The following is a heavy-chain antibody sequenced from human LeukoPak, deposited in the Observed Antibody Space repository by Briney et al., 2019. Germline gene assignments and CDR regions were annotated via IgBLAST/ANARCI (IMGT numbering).Heavy chain of an antibody. V-gene: IGHV1-69*05. CDR3: AREARWELLSWFDP. CDR1: GGTFSSYA. D-gene: IGHD1-26*01. Sequence: SVKVSCKASGGTFSSYAISWVRQAPGQGLEWMGGIIPIFGTANYAQKFQGRVTITTDESTSTAYMELSSLRSEDTAVYYCAREARWELLSWFDPWGQGTLVTVSS. CDR2: IIPIFGTA. J-gene: IGHJ5*02.